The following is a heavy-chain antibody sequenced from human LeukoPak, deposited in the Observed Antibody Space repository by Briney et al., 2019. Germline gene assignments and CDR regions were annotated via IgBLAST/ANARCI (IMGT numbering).Heavy chain of an antibody. D-gene: IGHD2-21*02. CDR3: AKDYVFAEDYCGGDCYPGGIDY. CDR2: IYSGGST. J-gene: IGHJ4*02. Sequence: GGSLRLSCAASGFTVSSNYMSWVRQAPGKGLEWVSVIYSGGSTCYADSVKGRFTISRDNSKNTLYLQMNSLRAEDTAVYYCAKDYVFAEDYCGGDCYPGGIDYWGQGTLVTVSS. V-gene: IGHV3-66*01. CDR1: GFTVSSNY.